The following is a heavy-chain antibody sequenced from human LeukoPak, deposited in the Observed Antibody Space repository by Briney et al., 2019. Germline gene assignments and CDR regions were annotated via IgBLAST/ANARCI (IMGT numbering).Heavy chain of an antibody. CDR1: GTSFTHYY. D-gene: IGHD1/OR15-1a*01. V-gene: IGHV4-34*01. CDR3: ARGPGTVGLSP. CDR2: INHSGDT. Sequence: NPSETLSLTCNVSGTSFTHYYWSWFRQTPEKGLEWIGQINHSGDTSYNPSLRSRVTLSVDSSKNQFSLKVTSVTAADTGVYYCARGPGTVGLSPWGQGTLVTVSS. J-gene: IGHJ5*02.